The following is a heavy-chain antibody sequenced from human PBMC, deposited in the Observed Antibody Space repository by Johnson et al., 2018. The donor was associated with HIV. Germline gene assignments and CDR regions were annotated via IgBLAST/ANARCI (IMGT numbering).Heavy chain of an antibody. Sequence: VQLVESGGGLVQPGGSLRLSCAASEFTFSYYWMSWVRQGPGKGLEWVANIKQDGSEKYYVDSVKGRFTISRDNAKNSLYLLMNSLRADDTAVYYCARDRVGEGVGFDIWGQGTMVTVSS. V-gene: IGHV3-7*01. CDR1: EFTFSYYW. CDR2: IKQDGSEK. J-gene: IGHJ3*02. D-gene: IGHD2-8*01. CDR3: ARDRVGEGVGFDI.